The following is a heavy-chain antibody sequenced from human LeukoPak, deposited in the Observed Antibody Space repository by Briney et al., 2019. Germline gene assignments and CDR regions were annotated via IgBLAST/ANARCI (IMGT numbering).Heavy chain of an antibody. CDR2: IKPNSGGT. Sequence: ASVKVSCKASGYTFTGYYIHWVRQAPGQGLEWMGWIKPNSGGTNYAQKFQGRVTMTRDTSISTAYMELSRLRSDDTAVYYCARDAERVTYGEHYYYYMDVWGKGTTVTISS. V-gene: IGHV1-2*02. CDR1: GYTFTGYY. J-gene: IGHJ6*03. D-gene: IGHD4-17*01. CDR3: ARDAERVTYGEHYYYYMDV.